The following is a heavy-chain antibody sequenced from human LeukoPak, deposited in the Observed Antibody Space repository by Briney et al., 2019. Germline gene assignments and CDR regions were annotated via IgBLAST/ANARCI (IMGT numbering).Heavy chain of an antibody. J-gene: IGHJ4*02. V-gene: IGHV3-9*01. CDR2: ISWNSGSI. Sequence: GRSLRLSFAASGFTFDDYAMHWVRQAPGKGLEWVSGISWNSGSIGYADSVKGRFTISRDNAKNSLYLQMNSLRAEDTALYYCAKAPSTMVRGVISYYFDHWGQGTLVTVSS. CDR1: GFTFDDYA. CDR3: AKAPSTMVRGVISYYFDH. D-gene: IGHD3-10*01.